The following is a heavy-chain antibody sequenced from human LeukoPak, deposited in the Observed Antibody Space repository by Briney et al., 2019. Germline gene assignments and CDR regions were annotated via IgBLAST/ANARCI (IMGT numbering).Heavy chain of an antibody. V-gene: IGHV4-59*01. CDR3: ASSLYSGSYFD. Sequence: SETLSLTCTVSGGSISSYYWSWIRQPPGKGLEWIGYIYYSGSTNYNPSLKSRVTISVDTSKNQFSLKLSSVPAADTAVYYCASSLYSGSYFDWGQGTLVTVSS. J-gene: IGHJ4*02. CDR1: GGSISSYY. CDR2: IYYSGST. D-gene: IGHD1-26*01.